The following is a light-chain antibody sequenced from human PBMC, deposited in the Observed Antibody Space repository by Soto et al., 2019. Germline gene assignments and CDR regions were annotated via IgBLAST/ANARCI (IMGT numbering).Light chain of an antibody. V-gene: IGKV1-5*01. CDR2: DAS. Sequence: IQMTQSPSTLSASLGDRVTITCRASQSISSRLAWYQQKPGKAPKLLIYDASSLESGVPSRFSGSGSGTEGTLSISSLQHDDGATYYGQQLNTYPWTFCQGTKVDIK. J-gene: IGKJ1*01. CDR1: QSISSR. CDR3: QQLNTYPWT.